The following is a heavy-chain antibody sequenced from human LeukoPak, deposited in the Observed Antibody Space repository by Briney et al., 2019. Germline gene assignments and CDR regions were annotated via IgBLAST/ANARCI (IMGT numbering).Heavy chain of an antibody. CDR2: IYYSGST. D-gene: IGHD6-19*01. CDR1: GGSISSSSYY. CDR3: ARLGYSSGWYGVVY. J-gene: IGHJ4*02. Sequence: PSETLSLTCTVSGGSISSSSYYWGWIRQPPGTGLEWIGSIYYSGSTYYNPSLKSRVTISVDTSKNQFSLKLSSVTAADTAVYYCARLGYSSGWYGVVYWGQGTLVTVSS. V-gene: IGHV4-39*01.